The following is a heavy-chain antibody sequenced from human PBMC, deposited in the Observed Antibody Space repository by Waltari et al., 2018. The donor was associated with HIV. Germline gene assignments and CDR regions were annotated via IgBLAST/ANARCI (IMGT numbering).Heavy chain of an antibody. Sequence: EVKLVESGGGLVQPGRSLRLSCAASGFTFDDCAMHWVRQAPGKGLEWVSGIRWNSANVGYGDAAKGRFTISRDNAKNSLYLQMNSLRVEDTALYYCAKGGTYGDYVTPFDYWGQGTLVTVSS. J-gene: IGHJ4*02. CDR3: AKGGTYGDYVTPFDY. CDR2: IRWNSANV. V-gene: IGHV3-9*01. CDR1: GFTFDDCA. D-gene: IGHD4-17*01.